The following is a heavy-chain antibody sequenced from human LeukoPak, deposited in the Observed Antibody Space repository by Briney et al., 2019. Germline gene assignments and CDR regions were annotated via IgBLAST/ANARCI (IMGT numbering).Heavy chain of an antibody. V-gene: IGHV4-34*01. CDR3: ARRNGSGSYCLDY. CDR2: INHSGST. Sequence: PSETLSLTCAVYGGSFSGYYWSWIRQPPGKGLEWIGEINHSGSTNYNPSLKSRVTISVDTSKNQFSLKLSSVTAADTAVYYCARRNGSGSYCLDYWGQGTLVTVSS. CDR1: GGSFSGYY. J-gene: IGHJ4*02. D-gene: IGHD3-10*01.